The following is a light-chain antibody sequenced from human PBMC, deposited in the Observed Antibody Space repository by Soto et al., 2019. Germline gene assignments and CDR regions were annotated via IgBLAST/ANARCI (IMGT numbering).Light chain of an antibody. J-gene: IGKJ4*01. CDR2: GAS. Sequence: EIMLTQSPATLSLSPGERATLSCRASQSVSSYLAWYQQKPGQAPRLLIYGASTRATGIPARFSGSGSGTEFTLTISSLQSEDFTVYYCQQYNNWPLTFGGGTKVDIK. V-gene: IGKV3-15*01. CDR3: QQYNNWPLT. CDR1: QSVSSY.